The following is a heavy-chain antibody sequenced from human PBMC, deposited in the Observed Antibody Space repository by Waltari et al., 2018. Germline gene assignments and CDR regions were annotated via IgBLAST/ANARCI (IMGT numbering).Heavy chain of an antibody. CDR1: GDSMGDSDL. CDR2: VHRSGRT. D-gene: IGHD2-15*01. CDR3: ARDRGRGLYLDS. V-gene: IGHV4-4*02. Sequence: QLQLEQLGPGLVKPSETLSLICAVSGDSMGDSDLWNWVRQSPGKGLEWIGQVHRSGRTNYNPSFASRVTVSVDTSTGHFSLKVTSATAADTAVYYCARDRGRGLYLDSWGQGILVTVSP. J-gene: IGHJ4*02.